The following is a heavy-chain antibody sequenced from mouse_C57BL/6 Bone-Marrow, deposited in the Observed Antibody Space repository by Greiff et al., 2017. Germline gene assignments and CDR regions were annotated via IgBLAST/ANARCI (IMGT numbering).Heavy chain of an antibody. J-gene: IGHJ2*01. Sequence: EVQLQQSGPELVKPGASVKISCKASGYTFTDYYMNWVKQSHGKSLEWIGDINPKNGGTSYNQKFKGKATLTVDKSSSTAYMELRSLTSEDSAVYCGARGGDSTTLFDYWGQGTTLTVTS. CDR2: INPKNGGT. CDR1: GYTFTDYY. CDR3: ARGGDSTTLFDY. V-gene: IGHV1-26*01. D-gene: IGHD2-12*01.